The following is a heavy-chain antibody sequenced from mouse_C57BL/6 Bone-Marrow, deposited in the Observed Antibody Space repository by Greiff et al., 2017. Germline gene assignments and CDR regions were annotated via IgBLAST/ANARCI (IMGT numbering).Heavy chain of an antibody. CDR2: FHPYHEDT. CDR1: GYTFTTSP. J-gene: IGHJ2*01. CDR3: ARGGKDGGYYFDY. V-gene: IGHV1-47*01. Sequence: QVQLQQSGAELVKPGASVKMSCKASGYTFTTSPIEWMQQNHGKSLDRIGNFHPYHEDTKYNEKFKGKATWTVEKSSSTVYLELSRLTSDDSAVYYCARGGKDGGYYFDYWGQGSTRKVSS. D-gene: IGHD1-1*02.